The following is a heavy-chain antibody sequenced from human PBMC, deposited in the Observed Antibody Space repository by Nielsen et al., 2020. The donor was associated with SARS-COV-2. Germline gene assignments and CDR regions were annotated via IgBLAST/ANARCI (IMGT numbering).Heavy chain of an antibody. CDR1: GFTFSSYG. V-gene: IGHV3-30*18. CDR2: ISYDGSNK. CDR3: AKEGLNYYDSSGSHGGMDV. D-gene: IGHD3-22*01. Sequence: GGSLRLSCAASGFTFSSYGMHWVRQAPGKGLEWVAVISYDGSNKYYADSVKGRFTISRDNSKNTLYLQMNSLRAEDTAVYYCAKEGLNYYDSSGSHGGMDVWGQGTPVTVSS. J-gene: IGHJ6*02.